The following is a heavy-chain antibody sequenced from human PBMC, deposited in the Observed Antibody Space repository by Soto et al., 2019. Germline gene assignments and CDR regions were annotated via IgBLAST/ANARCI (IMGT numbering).Heavy chain of an antibody. D-gene: IGHD2-21*02. CDR3: VKEYCGGDCYSGAFDI. CDR1: GFTFSSYA. J-gene: IGHJ3*02. CDR2: ISSNGGST. Sequence: GGSLRLSCSASGFTFSSYAMHWVRQAPGKGLEYVSAISSNGGSTYYADSVKDRFTISRDNSKNTLYLQMSSLRAEDTAVYYCVKEYCGGDCYSGAFDIWGQGTMVTVSS. V-gene: IGHV3-64D*06.